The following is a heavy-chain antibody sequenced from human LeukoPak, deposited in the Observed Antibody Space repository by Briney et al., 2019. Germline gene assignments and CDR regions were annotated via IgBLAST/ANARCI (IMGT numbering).Heavy chain of an antibody. CDR3: ARDLGYISGWSGSHGMDV. CDR1: GFTFSNYA. D-gene: IGHD6-19*01. J-gene: IGHJ6*02. V-gene: IGHV3-30*04. Sequence: GRSLRLSCAASGFTFSNYAMHWVRQAPGKGLEWVAVISFDGFNKYYADSVKGRFTVSRDNSKNTLYLQMNSLRAEDTAVYYCARDLGYISGWSGSHGMDVWGQGTTLTVSS. CDR2: ISFDGFNK.